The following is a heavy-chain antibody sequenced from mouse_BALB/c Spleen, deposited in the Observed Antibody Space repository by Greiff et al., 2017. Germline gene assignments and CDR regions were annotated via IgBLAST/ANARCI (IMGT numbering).Heavy chain of an antibody. Sequence: EVQLQQSGAELVKPGASVKLSCTASGFNIKDTYMHWVKQRPEQGLEWIGRIDPANGNTKYDPKFQGKATITADTSSNTAYLQLSSLTSEDTAVYYCASGGNLYYYAMDYWGQGTSVTVSS. J-gene: IGHJ4*01. CDR3: ASGGNLYYYAMDY. D-gene: IGHD2-1*01. CDR1: GFNIKDTY. CDR2: IDPANGNT. V-gene: IGHV14-3*02.